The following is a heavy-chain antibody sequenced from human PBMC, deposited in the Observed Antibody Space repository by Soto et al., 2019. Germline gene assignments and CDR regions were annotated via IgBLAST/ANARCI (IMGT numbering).Heavy chain of an antibody. Sequence: GGSLRLSCAASGFTFSSYSMNWVRQAPGKGLEWVSSISSSSSYIYYADSVKGRFTISRDNAKNSLYLQMNSLRAEDTAVYYCARDRSYTETYYYYGMDVWGQGTTVTVSS. D-gene: IGHD1-20*01. J-gene: IGHJ6*02. V-gene: IGHV3-21*01. CDR2: ISSSSSYI. CDR3: ARDRSYTETYYYYGMDV. CDR1: GFTFSSYS.